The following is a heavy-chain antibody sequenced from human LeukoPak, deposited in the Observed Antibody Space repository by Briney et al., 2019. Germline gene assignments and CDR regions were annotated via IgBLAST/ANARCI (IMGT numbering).Heavy chain of an antibody. D-gene: IGHD3-3*02. CDR1: GLTVSSNY. Sequence: PGGSLRLSCAASGLTVSSNYMSWVRQAPGKGLEWVSAISPDKTYYADSVKGRLTISRDNYKNTVDLHMNSPRAEDTAIYYCVKEHVDRAFTRSFEIWGQGIVVTVSS. CDR3: VKEHVDRAFTRSFEI. CDR2: ISPDKT. V-gene: IGHV3-53*01. J-gene: IGHJ3*02.